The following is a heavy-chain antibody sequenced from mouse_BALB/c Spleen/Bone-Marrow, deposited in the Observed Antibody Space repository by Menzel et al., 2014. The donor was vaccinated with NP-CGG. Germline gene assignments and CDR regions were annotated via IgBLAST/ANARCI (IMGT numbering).Heavy chain of an antibody. J-gene: IGHJ4*01. Sequence: QVQLKQSGAELARPGTSVKVSCKASGYAFTNYLIEWVKQRPGQGLEWIGVINPGSGGTNYNEKFKGKATLTADKSSSTAYMQLSSLTSDDSAVYFCARSRYGKGAMDYWGQGTSVTVSS. CDR3: ARSRYGKGAMDY. CDR2: INPGSGGT. CDR1: GYAFTNYL. D-gene: IGHD2-10*02. V-gene: IGHV1-54*01.